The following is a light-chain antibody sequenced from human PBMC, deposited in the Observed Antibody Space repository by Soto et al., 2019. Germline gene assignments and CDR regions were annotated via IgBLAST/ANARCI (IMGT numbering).Light chain of an antibody. CDR3: QQRSTWPST. Sequence: EIVLTQSPATLSLSPGNRVTLSCRASQSVSGYLAWYQQKPGQAPRLLIYDASNRATGIPARFSGSGSGTEFTLTISSLEPEDFAVYYCQQRSTWPSTFGGGTKVEI. J-gene: IGKJ4*01. CDR1: QSVSGY. CDR2: DAS. V-gene: IGKV3-11*01.